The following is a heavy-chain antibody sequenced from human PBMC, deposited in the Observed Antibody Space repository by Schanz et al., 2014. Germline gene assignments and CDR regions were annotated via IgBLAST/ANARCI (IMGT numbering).Heavy chain of an antibody. CDR2: IDRSFTS. CDR1: GFDFSGHN. CDR3: AKDVSYSFDV. J-gene: IGHJ3*01. V-gene: IGHV3-48*02. Sequence: VQLVESGGGVVQPGGSLRLSCVASGFDFSGHNMNWVRQAPGKGLEWLSYIDRSFTSFYVDSVKGRFTTSRDNAKNSLFLEMSSLRDEDTAVYFCAKDVSYSFDVWGQGTMVSVSS. D-gene: IGHD2-21*01.